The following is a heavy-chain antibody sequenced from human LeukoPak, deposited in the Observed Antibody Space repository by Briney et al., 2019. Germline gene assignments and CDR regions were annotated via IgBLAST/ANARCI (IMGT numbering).Heavy chain of an antibody. Sequence: NSSETLSLTCTVSGGSISSSSYYWGWIRQPPGEGLEWIGSIYYSGSTYYNPSLKSRVTISVDTSKNQFSLKLSSVTAADTAVYYCARGGVRGGGFDYWGQGTLVTVSS. J-gene: IGHJ4*02. V-gene: IGHV4-39*01. D-gene: IGHD3-10*01. CDR1: GGSISSSSYY. CDR3: ARGGVRGGGFDY. CDR2: IYYSGST.